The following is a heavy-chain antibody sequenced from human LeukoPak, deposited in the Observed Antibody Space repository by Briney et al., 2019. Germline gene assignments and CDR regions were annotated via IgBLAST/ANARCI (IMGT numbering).Heavy chain of an antibody. CDR2: ISGRTGGT. V-gene: IGHV3-23*01. CDR3: AKCGNSGCHLIDY. J-gene: IGHJ4*02. Sequence: GRPLRLSCAASGFTFNTNAMSWVRQAPGKGLEWVSAISGRTGGTYYADSVKGRFTISRDNSKSTLYLQMDSLRAEDTAVYYCAKCGNSGCHLIDYWGQGTLVTVSS. D-gene: IGHD5-12*01. CDR1: GFTFNTNA.